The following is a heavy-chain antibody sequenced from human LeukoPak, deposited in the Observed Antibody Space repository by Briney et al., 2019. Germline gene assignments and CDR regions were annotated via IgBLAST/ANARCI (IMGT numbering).Heavy chain of an antibody. Sequence: GGSPRLSCAASGFTVSSNYMSWVRQALGKGLEWVSIIYSGGSTFYADSVKGRFTISRDNSKNTLYLQMNSLRAEDTAVYYCARGGSYLSAFDIWGQGTMVTVSS. V-gene: IGHV3-53*01. D-gene: IGHD1-26*01. CDR3: ARGGSYLSAFDI. CDR2: IYSGGST. J-gene: IGHJ3*02. CDR1: GFTVSSNY.